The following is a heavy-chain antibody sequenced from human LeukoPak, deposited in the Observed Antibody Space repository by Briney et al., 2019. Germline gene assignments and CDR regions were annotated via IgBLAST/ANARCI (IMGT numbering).Heavy chain of an antibody. CDR1: GFTFSSYG. D-gene: IGHD6-13*01. CDR2: IRYDGSNK. CDR3: AKVGAAAGDDAFDI. Sequence: PGGSLRLSCAASGFTFSSYGMHWVRQAPGKGLEWVAFIRYDGSNKYYADSVKGRFTISRDNSKNTLYLQMNSLRAEDTAVYHCAKVGAAAGDDAFDIWGQGTMVTVSS. J-gene: IGHJ3*02. V-gene: IGHV3-30*02.